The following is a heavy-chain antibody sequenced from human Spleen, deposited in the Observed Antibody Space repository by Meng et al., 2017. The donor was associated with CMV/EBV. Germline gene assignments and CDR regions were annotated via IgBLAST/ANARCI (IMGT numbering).Heavy chain of an antibody. J-gene: IGHJ6*02. CDR2: INHSGSI. CDR3: ARGPWEWLLRSYYYYGMDV. CDR1: GGSFSGYY. D-gene: IGHD3-3*01. Sequence: SETLSLTCAVYGGSFSGYYWSWIRQPPGKGLEWIGEINHSGSINYNPSLKSRVSISVDTSKSQFSLKLSSVTAADTAVYYCARGPWEWLLRSYYYYGMDVWGQGTTVTVSS. V-gene: IGHV4-34*01.